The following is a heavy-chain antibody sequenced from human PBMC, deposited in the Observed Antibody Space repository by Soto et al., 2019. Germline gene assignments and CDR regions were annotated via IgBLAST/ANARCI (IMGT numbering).Heavy chain of an antibody. D-gene: IGHD3-3*01. CDR2: TYYRSKWYN. V-gene: IGHV6-1*01. CDR3: ERVATEKNYDFWSGYYFSSRGFDY. CDR1: GDSVSSNSVA. J-gene: IGHJ4*02. Sequence: PSQTLSLTCAISGDSVSSNSVAWNWIRQSPSRGLEWLGRTYYRSKWYNDYAVSVKSRITISPDTSKNQFSLQLNSVTPEDTAVYYCERVATEKNYDFWSGYYFSSRGFDYWGQGTLVTVSS.